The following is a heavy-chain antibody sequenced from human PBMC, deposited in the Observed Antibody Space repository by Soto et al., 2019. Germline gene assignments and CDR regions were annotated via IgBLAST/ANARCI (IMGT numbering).Heavy chain of an antibody. CDR1: GFTFSDYY. CDR3: ASGQWLTAFDI. CDR2: ISSSSSYT. V-gene: IGHV3-11*03. J-gene: IGHJ3*02. Sequence: GGSLRLSCAASGFTFSDYYMSWIRQAPGKGLEWVSYISSSSSYTNYADSVKGRFTISRDNAKNSLYLQMNSLRAEDTAVYYWASGQWLTAFDIWGQGTMVTVSS. D-gene: IGHD6-19*01.